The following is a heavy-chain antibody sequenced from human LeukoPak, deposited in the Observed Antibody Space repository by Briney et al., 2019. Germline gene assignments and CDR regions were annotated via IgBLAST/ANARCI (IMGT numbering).Heavy chain of an antibody. CDR1: GGSMRSYY. D-gene: IGHD3-10*01. Sequence: SETLSLTCTVSGGSMRSYYWSWIRRPPGKGLEYIGNIFYSGSTNYNPSLKSRVTISVDRSKNQFSLKLSSVTAADTAVYYCARDWREDGGSASNWFDPWGQGTLVTVSS. J-gene: IGHJ5*02. CDR3: ARDWREDGGSASNWFDP. V-gene: IGHV4-59*12. CDR2: IFYSGST.